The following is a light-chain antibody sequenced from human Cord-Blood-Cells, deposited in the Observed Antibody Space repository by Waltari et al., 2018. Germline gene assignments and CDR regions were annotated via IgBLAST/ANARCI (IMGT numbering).Light chain of an antibody. Sequence: QSALTQPPSASGSPGQSVTISSTGTSSDVGGYNYVSWYQQHPGKAHKLMIDEVSKRPPGVPDRFSGSKAGNTASLTVSGLQAEDEADYYCSSYAGSNYVFGTGTKVTVL. V-gene: IGLV2-8*01. CDR3: SSYAGSNYV. CDR1: SSDVGGYNY. CDR2: EVS. J-gene: IGLJ1*01.